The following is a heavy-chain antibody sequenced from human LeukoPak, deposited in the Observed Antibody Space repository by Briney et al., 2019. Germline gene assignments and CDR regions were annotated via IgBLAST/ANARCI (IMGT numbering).Heavy chain of an antibody. Sequence: TGGSLRLSCAASGFTFSRYGMHWVRQAPGKGLEWVAIIWYDGSNKYYADSVKGRFTISRDNSKNTLYLQMNSLRAEDTAVYYCARDSSTTVTGAFDIWGQGTMVTVSS. J-gene: IGHJ3*02. CDR3: ARDSSTTVTGAFDI. V-gene: IGHV3-33*08. CDR1: GFTFSRYG. CDR2: IWYDGSNK. D-gene: IGHD4-17*01.